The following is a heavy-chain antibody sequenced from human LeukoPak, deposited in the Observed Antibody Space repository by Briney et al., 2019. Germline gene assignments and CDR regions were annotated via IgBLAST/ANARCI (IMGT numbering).Heavy chain of an antibody. D-gene: IGHD3-22*01. CDR1: GFPFDEHA. CDR3: ARRAGDYSHPYDY. J-gene: IGHJ4*02. CDR2: ITASGGST. Sequence: GRSLRLSCAASGFPFDEHAMHWVRQAPGKGLEWVSGITASGGSTYYADSVKGRFSISRDNSKNTLYLQMNSLRVDDTAVYYCARRAGDYSHPYDYWGQGILVTVSS. V-gene: IGHV3-23*01.